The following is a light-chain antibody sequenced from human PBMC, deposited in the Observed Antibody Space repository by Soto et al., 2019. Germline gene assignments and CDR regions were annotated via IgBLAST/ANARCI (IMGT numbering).Light chain of an antibody. V-gene: IGKV1-27*01. Sequence: DIQMTQSPSSLSASVGDRVTITCRASQDISVYLAWYQQKPGKVPKLLIYSASTLQSGVPSRFSGSGSGTDFTLTISSLPPEDVATYCCQKFNTAPLTFGQGTRLEIK. J-gene: IGKJ5*01. CDR3: QKFNTAPLT. CDR2: SAS. CDR1: QDISVY.